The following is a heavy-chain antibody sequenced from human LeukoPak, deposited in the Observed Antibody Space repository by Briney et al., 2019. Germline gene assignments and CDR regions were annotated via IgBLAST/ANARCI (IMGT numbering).Heavy chain of an antibody. D-gene: IGHD6-13*01. V-gene: IGHV3-30*02. CDR1: GFTLSSYG. J-gene: IGHJ4*02. CDR3: AKEDIGIAAADYFDY. CDR2: IRYDGSNK. Sequence: GGSLRLSCAASGFTLSSYGMHWVRQAPGKGLEWVAFIRYDGSNKYYADSVKGRFTISRDNSKNTLYLQMNSLRAEDTAVYYCAKEDIGIAAADYFDYWGQGTLVTVSS.